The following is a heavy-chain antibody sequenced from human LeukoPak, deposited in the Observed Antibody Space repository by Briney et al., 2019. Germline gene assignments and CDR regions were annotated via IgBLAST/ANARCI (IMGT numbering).Heavy chain of an antibody. D-gene: IGHD1-14*01. Sequence: GGSLRLSCAASGFTFSNAWMSWVRQAPGKGLEWVGRIKSKTDGGTTDYAAPVKGRFTISRDDSKNTLYLQMNSLKTEDTAVYYCARTPGPSLDNWFDPWGQGTLVTVSS. CDR1: GFTFSNAW. J-gene: IGHJ5*02. V-gene: IGHV3-15*01. CDR3: ARTPGPSLDNWFDP. CDR2: IKSKTDGGTT.